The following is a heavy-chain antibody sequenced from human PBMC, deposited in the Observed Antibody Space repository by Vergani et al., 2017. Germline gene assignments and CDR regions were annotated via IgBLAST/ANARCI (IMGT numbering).Heavy chain of an antibody. V-gene: IGHV4-61*02. Sequence: QVKLQESGPGLLKPSQTLSLTCTVSGESIRSGSHYWSWIRQPAGKGPEWIGHIHTGGSTDLNPSFKSRVSISVDPSKSQFSLKLNSVNVADTAVYYCARSRPYCTSGSCPAIWGQGTLVTVSS. CDR2: IHTGGST. J-gene: IGHJ4*02. D-gene: IGHD2-15*01. CDR1: GESIRSGSHY. CDR3: ARSRPYCTSGSCPAI.